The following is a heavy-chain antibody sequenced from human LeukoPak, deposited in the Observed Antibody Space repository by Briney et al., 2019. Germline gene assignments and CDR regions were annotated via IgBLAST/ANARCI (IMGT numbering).Heavy chain of an antibody. D-gene: IGHD3-10*01. CDR1: GGSFSGYY. Sequence: PSETLSLTCAVYGGSFSGYYWSWIRQPPGKGLEWIGEINHSGSTNYNPSLKSRVTMSVDTSKNQFSLKLSSVTAADTAVYYCARDHYYGSGSSYGGPEYWGQGTLVTVSS. J-gene: IGHJ4*02. CDR3: ARDHYYGSGSSYGGPEY. CDR2: INHSGST. V-gene: IGHV4-34*01.